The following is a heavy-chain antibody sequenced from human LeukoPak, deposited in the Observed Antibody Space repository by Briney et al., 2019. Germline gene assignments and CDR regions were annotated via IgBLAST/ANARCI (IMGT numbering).Heavy chain of an antibody. CDR2: VSFDGDNE. CDR3: TRDRFRSRGFRSGGPLHYFDC. V-gene: IGHV3-30-3*01. CDR1: GFTFSNYA. J-gene: IGHJ4*02. D-gene: IGHD1-14*01. Sequence: PGGSLRLSCAASGFTFSNYAVHWVRQAPGKGLEWVAVVSFDGDNEHYADSVKGRFTISRDNSKNTLYLQMDSLRTEDTAVYHCTRDRFRSRGFRSGGPLHYFDCWGQGTQVSVSS.